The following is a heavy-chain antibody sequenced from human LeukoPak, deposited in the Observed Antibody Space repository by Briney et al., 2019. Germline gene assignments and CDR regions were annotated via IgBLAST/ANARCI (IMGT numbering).Heavy chain of an antibody. CDR3: ARNPLIVVAWAAFDI. CDR1: GGSISSYY. Sequence: PSETLSLTCTVSGGSISSYYWSWIRQPAGKGLEWIGRIYTSGSTNYNPSLKSRVTMSVDTSKNQFSLKLSSVTAADTAVYYCARNPLIVVAWAAFDIWGQGTMVTVSS. V-gene: IGHV4-4*07. CDR2: IYTSGST. J-gene: IGHJ3*02. D-gene: IGHD3-22*01.